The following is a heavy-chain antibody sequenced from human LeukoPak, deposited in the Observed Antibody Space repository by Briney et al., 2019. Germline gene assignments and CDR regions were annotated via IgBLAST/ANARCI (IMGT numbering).Heavy chain of an antibody. CDR2: IYYSAST. CDR3: ARLGVATPFDY. Sequence: SETLSLTCTVSGGSISSSSYYWGWIRQPPGKGLEWIGSIYYSASTYFNPSLKSRVTISGDTSKNQCPLKLSSVTAADTAVYYCARLGVATPFDYWGQGTLVTVSS. J-gene: IGHJ4*02. D-gene: IGHD5-12*01. V-gene: IGHV4-39*01. CDR1: GGSISSSSYY.